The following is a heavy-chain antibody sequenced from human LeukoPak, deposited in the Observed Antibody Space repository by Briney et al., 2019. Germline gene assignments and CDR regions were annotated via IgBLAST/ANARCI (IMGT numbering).Heavy chain of an antibody. CDR2: INQSGTI. CDR3: TANPYRDGPLNY. D-gene: IGHD5-24*01. V-gene: IGHV4-34*08. J-gene: IGHJ4*02. CDR1: GFTFSNYW. Sequence: PGGSLRLSCAASGFTFSNYWMSWVRQTPGKGLEWIGEINQSGTINYNPSLESRVTMSVDTSKNQLSLKLRSVTAADTAVYYCTANPYRDGPLNYWGQGTLVTVSS.